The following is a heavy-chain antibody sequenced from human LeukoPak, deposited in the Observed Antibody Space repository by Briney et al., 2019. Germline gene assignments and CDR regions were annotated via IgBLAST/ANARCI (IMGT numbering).Heavy chain of an antibody. J-gene: IGHJ5*02. CDR3: ARGVLITMVRGVTYNWFDP. CDR1: GGSFSGYY. D-gene: IGHD3-10*01. Sequence: SETLSLTCAVYGGSFSGYYWSWIRQPPGKGLEWIGEINHSGSTNYNPSPKSRVTISVDTSKNQFSLKLSSVTAADTAVYYCARGVLITMVRGVTYNWFDPWGQGTLVTVSS. V-gene: IGHV4-34*01. CDR2: INHSGST.